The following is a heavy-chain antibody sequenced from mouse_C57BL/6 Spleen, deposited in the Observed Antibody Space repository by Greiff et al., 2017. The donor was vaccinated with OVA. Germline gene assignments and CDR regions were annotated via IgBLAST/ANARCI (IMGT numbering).Heavy chain of an antibody. J-gene: IGHJ2*01. Sequence: QVQLQQPGAELVMPGASVKLSCKASGYTFTSYWMHWVKQRPGQGLEWIGEIDPSDSYTNYNQKFKGKTTLTVDKSSSTAYMQLSSLTSEDSAVYYCSTGHFDYWGQGTTLTVSS. CDR2: IDPSDSYT. CDR1: GYTFTSYW. CDR3: STGHFDY. V-gene: IGHV1-69*01.